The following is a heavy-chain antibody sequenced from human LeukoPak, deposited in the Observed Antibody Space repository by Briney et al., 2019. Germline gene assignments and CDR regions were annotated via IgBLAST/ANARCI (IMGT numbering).Heavy chain of an antibody. V-gene: IGHV3-23*01. Sequence: GGSLRLSCAASGFTFSSYAMSWVRQAPGKGLGWVSAISGSGGGTYYADSVKGRFTISRDNSRNTLYLQMNSLRAEDTAVYYCAKGMGSLGGGGLPTKAEIFGVGKGGGGDAFDLWGQGTMVTVSA. D-gene: IGHD3-3*01. CDR3: AKGMGSLGGGGLPTKAEIFGVGKGGGGDAFDL. CDR1: GFTFSSYA. J-gene: IGHJ3*01. CDR2: ISGSGGGT.